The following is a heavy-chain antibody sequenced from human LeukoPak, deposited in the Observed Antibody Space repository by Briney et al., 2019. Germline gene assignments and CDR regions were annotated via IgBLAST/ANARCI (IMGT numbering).Heavy chain of an antibody. Sequence: GESLKISCQGSGHSFATYWIAWVRQMPGEGLEWTGIIYPGDSDTTYSPSFQGQVTISADRSATSAYLQWTSLKASDTAIHYCARQRGTGWYDYWGQGTLVTVSS. CDR3: ARQRGTGWYDY. V-gene: IGHV5-51*01. CDR2: IYPGDSDT. J-gene: IGHJ4*02. D-gene: IGHD6-19*01. CDR1: GHSFATYW.